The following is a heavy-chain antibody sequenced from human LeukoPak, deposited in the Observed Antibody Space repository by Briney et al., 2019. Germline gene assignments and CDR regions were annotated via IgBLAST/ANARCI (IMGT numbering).Heavy chain of an antibody. CDR1: GYTFTSYG. J-gene: IGHJ4*02. CDR3: ARGSVIAARPVY. D-gene: IGHD6-6*01. Sequence: ASVKVSCKASGYTFTSYGVTWVRQAPGQGLEWMGWISAYNGNTNYAQNLQGRVTMTTDTPTSTAYMELSRLRSDDTAVYYCARGSVIAARPVYWGQGTLVTVSS. CDR2: ISAYNGNT. V-gene: IGHV1-18*01.